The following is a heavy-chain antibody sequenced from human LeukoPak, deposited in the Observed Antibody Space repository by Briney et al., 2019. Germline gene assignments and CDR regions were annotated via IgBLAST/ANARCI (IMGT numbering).Heavy chain of an antibody. J-gene: IGHJ3*02. D-gene: IGHD3-10*01. V-gene: IGHV4-38-2*02. CDR3: AREKRITMVRGAIGAFDI. Sequence: SETLSLTCTVSGYYIGSAFYWAWIRQPPGKGLEWIGYIYHTGVTYHNPSLKSRVTISVDTSKNQFSLKLSSVTAADTAVYYCAREKRITMVRGAIGAFDIWGQGTMVTVSS. CDR2: IYHTGVT. CDR1: GYYIGSAFY.